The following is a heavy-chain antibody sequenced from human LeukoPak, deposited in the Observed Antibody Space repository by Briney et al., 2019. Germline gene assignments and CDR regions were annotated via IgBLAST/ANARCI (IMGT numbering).Heavy chain of an antibody. V-gene: IGHV1-69*13. D-gene: IGHD5-24*01. CDR1: GYTFTSYA. Sequence: VASVKVSCTASGYTFTSYAISWVRQAPGQGLEWMGGIIPIFGTANYAQKFQGRVTITADESTSTAYMELSSLRSEDTAVYYCARAHYGYKDAFDIWGQGTMVTVSS. J-gene: IGHJ3*02. CDR2: IIPIFGTA. CDR3: ARAHYGYKDAFDI.